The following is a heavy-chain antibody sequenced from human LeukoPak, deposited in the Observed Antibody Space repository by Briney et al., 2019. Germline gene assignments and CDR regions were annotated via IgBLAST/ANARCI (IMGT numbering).Heavy chain of an antibody. J-gene: IGHJ4*02. Sequence: KPSETLSLTCAVSGASISSGGYSWSWIRQPPGKGLEWIGYIYHSGSTYYNPSLKSRVTISVDRSKNQFSLKLSSVTAADTAVYYCARYRQLDYDSSGYYYDYWGQGTLVTVSS. D-gene: IGHD3-22*01. CDR3: ARYRQLDYDSSGYYYDY. CDR2: IYHSGST. CDR1: GASISSGGYS. V-gene: IGHV4-30-2*01.